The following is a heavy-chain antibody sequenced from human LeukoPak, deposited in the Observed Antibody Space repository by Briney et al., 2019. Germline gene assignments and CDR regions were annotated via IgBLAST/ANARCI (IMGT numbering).Heavy chain of an antibody. Sequence: ASVKVSCKASGYTFTGYYIHWVRQAPGQGLEWMGWINPNSGGTNYAQKFQGRVTMTRDTSISTAYMELSRLRSDDTAVYYCARDGSYYDSSGYAYWGQGTLVTVSS. V-gene: IGHV1-2*02. CDR1: GYTFTGYY. CDR2: INPNSGGT. D-gene: IGHD3-22*01. CDR3: ARDGSYYDSSGYAY. J-gene: IGHJ4*02.